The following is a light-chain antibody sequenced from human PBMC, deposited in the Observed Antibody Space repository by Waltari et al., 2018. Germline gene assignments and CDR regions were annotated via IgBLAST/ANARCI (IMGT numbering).Light chain of an antibody. J-gene: IGLJ1*01. CDR3: CSYVDTYTYV. V-gene: IGLV2-11*01. Sequence: QSALTQPLSVSGPPGQSVTISCTGTSRAVGGSHFVSWFQQLPGSAPKLLIYDVSERPPGVPDRFSGSKSANTASLTISGLQAEDEADYYCCSYVDTYTYVFGPGTRVIVL. CDR2: DVS. CDR1: SRAVGGSHF.